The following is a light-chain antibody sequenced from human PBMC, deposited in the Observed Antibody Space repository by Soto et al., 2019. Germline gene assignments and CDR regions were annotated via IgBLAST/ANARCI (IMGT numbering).Light chain of an antibody. J-gene: IGLJ2*01. V-gene: IGLV2-23*01. CDR3: CSSAGSSTVV. Sequence: QSVLTQPASVSGSPGQSITISCTGTSSDVGSYNLVSWYQQHPGKAPKLMIYEGSKRPSGVSNRFSGSKSGNTASLPISGLQAEDEADYYCCSSAGSSTVVFGGGTKLTVL. CDR2: EGS. CDR1: SSDVGSYNL.